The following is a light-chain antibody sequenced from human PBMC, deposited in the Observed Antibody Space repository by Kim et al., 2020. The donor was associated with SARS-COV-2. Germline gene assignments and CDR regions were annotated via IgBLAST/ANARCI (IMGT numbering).Light chain of an antibody. CDR1: GSNIARNV. Sequence: GQRVTISCFGGGSNIARNVVNWYQQFPGTAPNLLIYATVQRSSGVPDRFSGSRSGTSASLDISGLQSDDEADYYCGTWDDSLNEWVFGGGTKLTVL. V-gene: IGLV1-44*01. J-gene: IGLJ3*02. CDR3: GTWDDSLNEWV. CDR2: ATV.